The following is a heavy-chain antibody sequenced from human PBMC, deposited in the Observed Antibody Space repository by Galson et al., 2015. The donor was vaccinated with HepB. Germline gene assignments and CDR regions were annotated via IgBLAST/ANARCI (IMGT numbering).Heavy chain of an antibody. Sequence: SVKVSCKASGGTFSSYAISWVRQAPGQGLEWMGGIIPIFGTANYAQKFQGRVTITADKSTSTAYMELSSLRSEDTAVYYCARDEENLGLDFDYWGQGTLVTVSS. D-gene: IGHD7-27*01. CDR1: GGTFSSYA. V-gene: IGHV1-69*06. CDR2: IIPIFGTA. CDR3: ARDEENLGLDFDY. J-gene: IGHJ4*02.